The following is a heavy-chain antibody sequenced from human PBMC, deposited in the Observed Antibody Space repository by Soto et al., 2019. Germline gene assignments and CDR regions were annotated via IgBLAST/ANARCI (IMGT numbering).Heavy chain of an antibody. CDR2: VNPDSGTT. J-gene: IGHJ4*02. CDR1: GYTLKGYY. D-gene: IGHD3-3*01. CDR3: ARGTPYYDFWSGYAFDH. V-gene: IGHV1-2*02. Sequence: ASVKVSCKASGYTLKGYYMHWVRQAPGQGLEWMGWVNPDSGTTNYTQKFQDRVTMTWDTSITTAYVELTSLTSDDMAVYYCARGTPYYDFWSGYAFDHWGQGTLVTVSS.